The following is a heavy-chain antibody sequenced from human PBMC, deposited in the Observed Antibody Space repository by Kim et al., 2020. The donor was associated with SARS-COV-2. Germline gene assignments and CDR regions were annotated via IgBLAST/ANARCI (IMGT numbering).Heavy chain of an antibody. J-gene: IGHJ3*02. V-gene: IGHV3-48*02. Sequence: GGSLRLSCAASGFTFSSYSMNWVRQAPGKGLEWVSYISSSSSTIYYADSVKGRFTISRDNAKNSLYLQMNSLRDEDTAVYYCARDLPPYYYGSGSSARRAFDIWGQGTMVTVSS. CDR1: GFTFSSYS. CDR2: ISSSSSTI. D-gene: IGHD3-10*01. CDR3: ARDLPPYYYGSGSSARRAFDI.